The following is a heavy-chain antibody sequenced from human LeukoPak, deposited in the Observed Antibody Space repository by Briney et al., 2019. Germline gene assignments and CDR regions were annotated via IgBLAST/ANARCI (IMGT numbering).Heavy chain of an antibody. J-gene: IGHJ3*02. V-gene: IGHV4-4*07. CDR2: IYTSGST. Sequence: IYTSGSTNYTPSLKIRVTMSVDTSKNQFSLKLSSVTAADTAVYYCARDSADSSGMGDAFDIWGQGTMVTVSS. D-gene: IGHD3-22*01. CDR3: ARDSADSSGMGDAFDI.